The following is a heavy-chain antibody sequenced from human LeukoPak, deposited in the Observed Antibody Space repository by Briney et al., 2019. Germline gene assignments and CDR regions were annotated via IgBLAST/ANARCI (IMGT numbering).Heavy chain of an antibody. V-gene: IGHV1-69*13. CDR3: ARGRRTFYYYYGMDV. Sequence: GASVKVSCKASGGTFSSYAISWVRQAPGQGLEWMGGIIPIFGTANYAQKFQGRVTITADESTSTAYMELSSLRSEDTAVYYCARGRRTFYYYYGMDVWGQGTTVTVSS. J-gene: IGHJ6*02. CDR2: IIPIFGTA. CDR1: GGTFSSYA. D-gene: IGHD1-1*01.